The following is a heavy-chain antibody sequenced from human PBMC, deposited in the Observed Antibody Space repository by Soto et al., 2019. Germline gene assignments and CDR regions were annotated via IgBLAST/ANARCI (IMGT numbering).Heavy chain of an antibody. CDR1: GGSFSGYQ. V-gene: IGHV4-34*01. Sequence: QVQLQQWGAGLLKPSETLSVTCAVYGGSFSGYQWTWIRQTPGKGLEWSGEINDSGNIHYNPFPKSRLIMVRDTPNKQISRKLSAVTAADSAMYYCARGFIVRFAEVSLPGGYYYCMDVWGQGTTVTVSS. CDR3: ARGFIVRFAEVSLPGGYYYCMDV. J-gene: IGHJ6*02. D-gene: IGHD3-10*01. CDR2: INDSGNI.